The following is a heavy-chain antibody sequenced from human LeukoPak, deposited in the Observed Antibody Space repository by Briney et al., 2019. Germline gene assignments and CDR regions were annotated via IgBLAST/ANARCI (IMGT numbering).Heavy chain of an antibody. CDR1: GFTFDDYA. CDR3: AKDTGPRLPGIAAHFDY. CDR2: ISWNSGSI. D-gene: IGHD6-13*01. Sequence: GGSLRLSCAASGFTFDDYAMHWVRHAPGKGLEWVSGISWNSGSIGYADSVKGRFTISRDNAKNSLYLQMNSLRAEDTALYYCAKDTGPRLPGIAAHFDYWGQGTLVTVSS. V-gene: IGHV3-9*01. J-gene: IGHJ4*02.